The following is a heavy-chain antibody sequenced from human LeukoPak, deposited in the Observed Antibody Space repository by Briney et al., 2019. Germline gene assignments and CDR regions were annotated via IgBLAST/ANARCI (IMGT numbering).Heavy chain of an antibody. V-gene: IGHV3-33*01. CDR1: GFTFSSYG. D-gene: IGHD2-2*01. CDR3: ARPGGRYCSSTSCQDYFQH. J-gene: IGHJ1*01. CDR2: IWYDGSNK. Sequence: PGGSLRLSCAASGFTFSSYGMHWVRQAPGKGLEWVAVIWYDGSNKYYADSVKGRFTISRDNSKNTLYLQMNSLRAEDTAVYYCARPGGRYCSSTSCQDYFQHWGQGTLVTVSS.